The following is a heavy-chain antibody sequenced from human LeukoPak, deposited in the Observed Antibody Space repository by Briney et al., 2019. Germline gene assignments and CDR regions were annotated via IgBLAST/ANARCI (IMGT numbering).Heavy chain of an antibody. CDR3: ARGPGVVYYYYYYMDV. D-gene: IGHD2-21*01. CDR1: GYTFTSYY. V-gene: IGHV1-46*01. CDR2: INPSGGST. J-gene: IGHJ6*03. Sequence: ASVKVSCKASGYTFTSYYMHWVRQAPGQGLEWMGIINPSGGSTSYAQKFQGRVTMTRDMSTSTVYMELSSLRSEDTAVYYCARGPGVVYYYYYYMDVWGKGTTVTVSS.